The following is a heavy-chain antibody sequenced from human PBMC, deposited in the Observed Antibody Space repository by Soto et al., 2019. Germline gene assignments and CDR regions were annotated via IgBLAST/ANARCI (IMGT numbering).Heavy chain of an antibody. CDR1: GFTFSSYG. Sequence: QVQLVESGGGVVQPGRSLRLSCAASGFTFSSYGMHWVRQAPGKGLEWVAVISYDGSNKYYADSVKGRFTISRDNSKNTLYLQMNSLRAEDTAVYYCANLRFNLFYDSSVYPDYWGQGTLVTVSS. CDR3: ANLRFNLFYDSSVYPDY. CDR2: ISYDGSNK. V-gene: IGHV3-30*18. D-gene: IGHD3-22*01. J-gene: IGHJ4*02.